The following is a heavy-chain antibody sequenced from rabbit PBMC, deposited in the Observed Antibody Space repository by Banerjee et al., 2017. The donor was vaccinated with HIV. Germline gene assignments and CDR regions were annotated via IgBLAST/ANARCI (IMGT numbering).Heavy chain of an antibody. CDR1: GIDFSSGYY. CDR2: TYNGDSHNT. D-gene: IGHD4-2*01. CDR3: ARAYVGSAYGDAIHL. Sequence: QSLEESGGDLVKPGASLTLTCKASGIDFSSGYYMCWVRQAPGKGLEWIACTYNGDSHNTYYASWAKGRFTISKTSSTAVTLQMASLTAADTATYFCARAYVGSAYGDAIHLWGQGTLVTDS. J-gene: IGHJ3*01. V-gene: IGHV1S40*01.